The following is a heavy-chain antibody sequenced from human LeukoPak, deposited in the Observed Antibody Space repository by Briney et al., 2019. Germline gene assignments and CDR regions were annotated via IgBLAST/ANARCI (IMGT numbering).Heavy chain of an antibody. J-gene: IGHJ4*02. CDR1: GLTFSNYG. CDR2: IKQDGSEK. D-gene: IGHD4-23*01. V-gene: IGHV3-7*01. CDR3: ARDSLLQYGGNDC. Sequence: HPGGSLSLSCAASGLTFSNYGMHWVRQAPGKGLEWVADIKQDGSEKYYVASVKGRFTISRDNTNNSLYLQMSSLRAEDTAVYYCARDSLLQYGGNDCWGQGVLVTVSS.